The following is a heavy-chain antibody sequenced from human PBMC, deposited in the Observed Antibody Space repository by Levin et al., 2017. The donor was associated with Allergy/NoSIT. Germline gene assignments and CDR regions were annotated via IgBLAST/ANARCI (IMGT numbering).Heavy chain of an antibody. CDR3: SGGYYFDY. V-gene: IGHV3-23*01. CDR1: GFIFSNSA. Sequence: GESLKISCAASGFIFSNSAMSWVRQAPRKGLEWVSSVTGSGSITYYADSVKGRFTISRDNSKNTLYLQMNSLRGEDAAVYYCSGGYYFDYWGQGTLVTVSS. J-gene: IGHJ4*02. CDR2: VTGSGSIT. D-gene: IGHD2-15*01.